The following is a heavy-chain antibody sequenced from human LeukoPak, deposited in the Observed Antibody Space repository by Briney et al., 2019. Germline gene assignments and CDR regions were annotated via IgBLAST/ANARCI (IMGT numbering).Heavy chain of an antibody. CDR2: IYYSGST. CDR3: ARVGMVRGVIINYGMDV. CDR1: GGSISSYY. J-gene: IGHJ6*02. Sequence: SETLSLTCTVSGGSISSYYWSWIRQPPGKGPEWIGYIYYSGSTNYNPSLKSRVTISVDTSKNQFSLKLSSVTAADTAVYYCARVGMVRGVIINYGMDVWGQGTTVTVSS. D-gene: IGHD3-10*01. V-gene: IGHV4-59*01.